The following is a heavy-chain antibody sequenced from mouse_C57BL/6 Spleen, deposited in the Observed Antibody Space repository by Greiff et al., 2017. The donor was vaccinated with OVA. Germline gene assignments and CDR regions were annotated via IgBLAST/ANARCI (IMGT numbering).Heavy chain of an antibody. J-gene: IGHJ1*03. V-gene: IGHV14-4*01. CDR3: TKGTTVVAPYWYFDV. CDR2: IDPENGDT. D-gene: IGHD1-1*01. CDR1: GFNIKDDY. Sequence: EVKLMESGAELVRPGASVKLSCTASGFNIKDDYMHWVKQRPEQGLEWIGWIDPENGDTESASKFQGKATITADTSSNTAYLQLSSLTSEDTAVYYCTKGTTVVAPYWYFDVWGTGTTVTVSS.